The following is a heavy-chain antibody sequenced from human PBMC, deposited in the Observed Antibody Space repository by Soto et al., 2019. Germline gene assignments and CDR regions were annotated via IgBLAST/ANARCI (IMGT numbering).Heavy chain of an antibody. J-gene: IGHJ6*02. Sequence: EVQLVESGGGLVQPGGSLRLSCAASGFTFSSYDMHWVRQATGKGLEWVSAIGTAGATYYQGAVKGRFTISRENDKNFLYVQMNSLRAEDTAVYYCEGVGSSSCWYYYYGMDVWGQGTTVTVSS. CDR1: GFTFSSYD. CDR3: EGVGSSSCWYYYYGMDV. V-gene: IGHV3-13*01. D-gene: IGHD6-13*01. CDR2: IGTAGAT.